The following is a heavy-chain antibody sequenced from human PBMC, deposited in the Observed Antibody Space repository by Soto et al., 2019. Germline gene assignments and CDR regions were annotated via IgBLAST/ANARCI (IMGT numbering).Heavy chain of an antibody. D-gene: IGHD4-4*01. Sequence: AASVKVSCKASGYTFTSYAMHWVRQAPGQRLEWMGWINAGNGNTKYSQKLQGRVTITRDTSASTAYMELSSLRSEDTAVYYCARDNSFAAVTFDYWGQGTLVTVSS. CDR3: ARDNSFAAVTFDY. CDR1: GYTFTSYA. J-gene: IGHJ4*02. CDR2: INAGNGNT. V-gene: IGHV1-3*01.